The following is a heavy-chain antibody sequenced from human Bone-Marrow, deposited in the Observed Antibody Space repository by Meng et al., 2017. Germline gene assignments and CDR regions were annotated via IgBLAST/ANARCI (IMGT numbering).Heavy chain of an antibody. D-gene: IGHD2-21*02. CDR1: GYSFTSYW. Sequence: GESLKISCKGSGYSFTSYWIGWVRQMPGKGLEWMGIIYPGDSDTRYSPSFQGQVTISADKSISTAYLQWSSLKASDTAMYYCARLIEYCGGDCYRQSDAFDIWGQGTVVTVSS. CDR3: ARLIEYCGGDCYRQSDAFDI. CDR2: IYPGDSDT. J-gene: IGHJ3*02. V-gene: IGHV5-51*01.